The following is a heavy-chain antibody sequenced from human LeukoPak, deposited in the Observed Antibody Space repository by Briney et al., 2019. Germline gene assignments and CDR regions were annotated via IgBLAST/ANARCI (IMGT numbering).Heavy chain of an antibody. V-gene: IGHV3-74*01. J-gene: IGHJ4*02. Sequence: QTGGSLRLSCAASGLIFSNYWMHWVRQDPGKGLVWVSRLNSDGSNTGYADSVKGRFTISRDNSKNTLYLQMNSLRAEDTAVYYCARSAGNYGDYEVDYWGQGTLVTVSS. CDR2: LNSDGSNT. CDR1: GLIFSNYW. D-gene: IGHD4-17*01. CDR3: ARSAGNYGDYEVDY.